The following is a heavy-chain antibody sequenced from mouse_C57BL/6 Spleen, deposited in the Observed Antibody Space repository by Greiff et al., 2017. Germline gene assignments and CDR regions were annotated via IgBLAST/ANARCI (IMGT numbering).Heavy chain of an antibody. D-gene: IGHD2-1*01. J-gene: IGHJ4*01. CDR3: TAGLIYYGNYGAMDY. CDR2: IRLKSDNYAT. Sequence: EVKLVESGGGLVQPGGSMKLSCVASGFTFSNYWMNWVRQSPEKGLEWVAQIRLKSDNYATHYAESVKGRFTISRDDSKSSVYLQMNNLRAEDTGIYYCTAGLIYYGNYGAMDYWGQGTSVTVSS. V-gene: IGHV6-3*01. CDR1: GFTFSNYW.